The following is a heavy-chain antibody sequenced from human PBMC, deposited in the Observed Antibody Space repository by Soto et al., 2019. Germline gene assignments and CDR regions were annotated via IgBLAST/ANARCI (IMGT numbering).Heavy chain of an antibody. V-gene: IGHV3-15*07. D-gene: IGHD6-6*01. CDR1: CFTFSNSC. CDR3: TTDSAIAAYVY. Sequence: DGYLRLSCASSCFTFSNSCMNWFRQAPGKELEWVGRIKSKTDGGTTDYAAPVKGRFTISRDDSKNTLYLQMNSLKTEDTAVYYCTTDSAIAAYVYLGEGT. J-gene: IGHJ4*02. CDR2: IKSKTDGGTT.